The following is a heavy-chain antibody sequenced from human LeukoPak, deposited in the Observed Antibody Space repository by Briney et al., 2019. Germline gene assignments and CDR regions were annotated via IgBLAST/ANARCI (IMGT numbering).Heavy chain of an antibody. CDR3: AREYDVDYMDV. D-gene: IGHD1-1*01. J-gene: IGHJ6*03. CDR1: GGTFSSNA. V-gene: IGHV1-69*06. CDR2: IIPIYGTT. Sequence: SVKVSCKASGGTFSSNALSWVRQAPGQGLEWMGGIIPIYGTTNYAQKFQGRVTITADKSTSTAYMELSSLRSDDTAVYYCAREYDVDYMDVWGKGTTVTVSS.